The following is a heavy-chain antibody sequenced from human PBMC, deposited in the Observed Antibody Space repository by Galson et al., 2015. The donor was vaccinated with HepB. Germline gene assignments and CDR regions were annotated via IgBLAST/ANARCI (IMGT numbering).Heavy chain of an antibody. V-gene: IGHV4-39*02. CDR3: ARSPYDTSGYFANWFDP. CDR1: GASMSSSNYH. J-gene: IGHJ5*02. CDR2: LYNSGST. D-gene: IGHD3-22*01. Sequence: SETLSLTCAVSGASMSSSNYHWGWIRQPPGKGLEWIGSLYNSGSTHYNPSLKSRVAISVDTPKNHFSLRLSSVTAADTAVYYCARSPYDTSGYFANWFDPWGQGTLVTVSS.